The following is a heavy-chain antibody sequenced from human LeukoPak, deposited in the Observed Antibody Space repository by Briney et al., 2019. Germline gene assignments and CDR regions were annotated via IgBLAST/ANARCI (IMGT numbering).Heavy chain of an antibody. V-gene: IGHV4-59*08. CDR2: IYYSGST. D-gene: IGHD3-10*01. J-gene: IGHJ4*02. Sequence: TPSETLSLTCSVSGGSTKSYYWSWMRQPPGKGLEWIGHIYYSGSTNYNPSLKSRVTISVDTSKNQFSLKLSSVTAADTAVYYCARHDYSSGSYTDYWGQGTLVTVSS. CDR1: GGSTKSYY. CDR3: ARHDYSSGSYTDY.